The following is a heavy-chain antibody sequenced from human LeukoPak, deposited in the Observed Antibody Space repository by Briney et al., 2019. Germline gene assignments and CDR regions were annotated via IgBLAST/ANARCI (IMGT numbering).Heavy chain of an antibody. V-gene: IGHV4-31*03. Sequence: SETLSLTCTVSGGSISSGGYYWSWIRQHPGKGLEWIGYIYYSGSTYYNPSLKSRVTISVDTSKNQFSLKLSSVTAADTAVYYCARDRGGQKWLQSYFDYWGQGTLVTVSS. CDR3: ARDRGGQKWLQSYFDY. J-gene: IGHJ4*02. CDR2: IYYSGST. CDR1: GGSISSGGYY. D-gene: IGHD5-12*01.